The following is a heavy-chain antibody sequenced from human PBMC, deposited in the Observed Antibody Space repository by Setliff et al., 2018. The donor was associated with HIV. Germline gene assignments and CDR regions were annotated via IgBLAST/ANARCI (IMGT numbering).Heavy chain of an antibody. CDR3: ARVHYYDKYYFDY. CDR1: GGSISSGGYY. CDR2: IYYSGST. V-gene: IGHV4-31*03. D-gene: IGHD3-22*01. Sequence: SETLSLTCTVSGGSISSGGYYWSWIRQHPGKGLEWIGYIYYSGSTYYNPSLKSRVTISVDTSKNQFSPKLSSVTAADTAVYYCARVHYYDKYYFDYWGQGTLVTVSS. J-gene: IGHJ4*02.